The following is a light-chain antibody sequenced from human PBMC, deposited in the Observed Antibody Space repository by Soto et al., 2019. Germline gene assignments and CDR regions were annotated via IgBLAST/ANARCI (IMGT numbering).Light chain of an antibody. CDR3: VAWDYSLSGWV. Sequence: QAVLTPPSSASGTPVQTGTISCSGSTSNLGSNTANWLQQFPGTAPKVLIYYSNRRPSGVPDRFSGSRSGTSTSLTISGLQSEDEADYYCVAWDYSLSGWVFGGGTKLTVL. V-gene: IGLV1-44*01. CDR1: TSNLGSNT. CDR2: YSN. J-gene: IGLJ3*02.